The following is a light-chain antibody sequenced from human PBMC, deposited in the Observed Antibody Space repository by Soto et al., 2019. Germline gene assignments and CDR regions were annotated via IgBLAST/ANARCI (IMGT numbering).Light chain of an antibody. V-gene: IGKV3-20*01. Sequence: EIVLTQSPGTLSLSPGERATLSCRASQSVNNNYLDWYQQKPGQAPRLLIYGASSRATGIPDRFSGSGSGTDFTLTISRLEPEAFAVYYCQQYGSSQYTFGQGTKLEIK. CDR1: QSVNNNY. CDR2: GAS. J-gene: IGKJ2*01. CDR3: QQYGSSQYT.